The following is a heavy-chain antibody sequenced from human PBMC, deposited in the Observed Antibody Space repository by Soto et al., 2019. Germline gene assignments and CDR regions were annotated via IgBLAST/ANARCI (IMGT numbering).Heavy chain of an antibody. CDR3: ASRRPPYSGSYYYGMDV. D-gene: IGHD1-26*01. J-gene: IGHJ6*02. Sequence: ASVKVSCKXSGYTFTSYGISWVRQAPGQGLEWMGWISAYNGNTNYAQKLQGRVTMTTDTSTSTAYMELRSLRSDDTAVYYCASRRPPYSGSYYYGMDVWGQGTTVTVS. CDR2: ISAYNGNT. CDR1: GYTFTSYG. V-gene: IGHV1-18*04.